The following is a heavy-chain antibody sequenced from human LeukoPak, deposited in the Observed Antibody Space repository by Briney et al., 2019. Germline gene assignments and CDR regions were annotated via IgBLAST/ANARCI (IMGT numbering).Heavy chain of an antibody. CDR2: IYYSGST. CDR3: ARVRYGSGSYYFDN. D-gene: IGHD3-10*01. Sequence: KPSETLSLTCTVSGASIRSYYWSWIRQPPGKGLEWIGYIYYSGSTNYSPSLKSRVTLSVDTSKNQFSLKLTSVTAADTAVYYCARVRYGSGSYYFDNWGQGTLVTVSS. CDR1: GASIRSYY. J-gene: IGHJ4*02. V-gene: IGHV4-59*01.